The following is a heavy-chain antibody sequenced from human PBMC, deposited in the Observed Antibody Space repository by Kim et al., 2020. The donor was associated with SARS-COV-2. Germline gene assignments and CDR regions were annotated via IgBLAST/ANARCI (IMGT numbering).Heavy chain of an antibody. J-gene: IGHJ4*02. D-gene: IGHD2-8*02. V-gene: IGHV1-3*01. CDR3: ARGEGGTAGYILDF. Sequence: YAAGFQSKVTITRDTSATTGYMELSSLRSEDTALYYCARGEGGTAGYILDFWGQGTLVTVSS.